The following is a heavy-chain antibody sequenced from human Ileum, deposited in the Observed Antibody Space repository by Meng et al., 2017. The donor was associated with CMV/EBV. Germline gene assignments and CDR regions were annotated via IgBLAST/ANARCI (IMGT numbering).Heavy chain of an antibody. CDR2: ISHTGQAL. Sequence: GESLKISCAASGFTFSSHEMNWVRQTPGKGLEWLSYISHTGQALYYADSVKGRFTMSRDNARKSLYLQMNSLRAEDTAIYYCAREGRKAADIWGQGTLVTVSS. V-gene: IGHV3-48*03. CDR3: AREGRKAADI. D-gene: IGHD6-6*01. J-gene: IGHJ4*02. CDR1: GFTFSSHE.